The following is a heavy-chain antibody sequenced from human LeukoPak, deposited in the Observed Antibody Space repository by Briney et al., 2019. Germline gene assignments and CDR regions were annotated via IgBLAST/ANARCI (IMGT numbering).Heavy chain of an antibody. Sequence: GGSLRLSCTASGFTFSNYAMHWVRQAPGKGLEYVAAISSNGGSTYYANSVKGRVTISRDNSKNTLHLQMGSLRSEDTAVYYCARAPSFNYWGQGTLVTVSS. V-gene: IGHV3-64*01. J-gene: IGHJ4*02. CDR1: GFTFSNYA. CDR2: ISSNGGST. CDR3: ARAPSFNY.